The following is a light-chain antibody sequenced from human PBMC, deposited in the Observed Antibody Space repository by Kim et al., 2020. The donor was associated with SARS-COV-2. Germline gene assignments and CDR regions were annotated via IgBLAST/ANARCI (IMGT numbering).Light chain of an antibody. CDR1: RSVFYSPDNKNR. Sequence: DIVLTQSPDSLAVSLGERATINCKSSRSVFYSPDNKNRIAWYQQKPGQPPKLLIYGTSTRDSGVPDRISGSGSGTDFALIISSLEAEDVAVYSCQQYHSRPITFGQGTRLEIK. CDR3: QQYHSRPIT. V-gene: IGKV4-1*01. CDR2: GTS. J-gene: IGKJ5*01.